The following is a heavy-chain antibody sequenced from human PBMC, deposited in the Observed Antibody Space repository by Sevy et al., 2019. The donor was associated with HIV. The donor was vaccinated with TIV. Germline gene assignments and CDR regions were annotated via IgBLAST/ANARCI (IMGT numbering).Heavy chain of an antibody. CDR1: GFTFSSYW. Sequence: GGSLRLSCAVSGFTFSSYWMSWVRQAPGKGLEWVANIKQDGSEKYYVDSVKGRFTISRDNAKNSLYLQMNSLRAEDTAVYYCARDLGVDWNDRSDGWFDPWGQGTLVTVSS. J-gene: IGHJ5*02. D-gene: IGHD1-1*01. CDR2: IKQDGSEK. V-gene: IGHV3-7*01. CDR3: ARDLGVDWNDRSDGWFDP.